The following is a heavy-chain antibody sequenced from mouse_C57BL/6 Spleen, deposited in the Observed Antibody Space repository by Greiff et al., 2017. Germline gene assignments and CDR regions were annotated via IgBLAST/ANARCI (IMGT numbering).Heavy chain of an antibody. CDR3: ARDGRGRAYAMDY. V-gene: IGHV5-17*01. J-gene: IGHJ4*01. CDR2: ISSGSSTI. CDR1: GFTFSDYG. D-gene: IGHD3-1*01. Sequence: EVHLVESGGGLVKPGGSLKLSCAASGFTFSDYGMHWVRQAPEKGLEWVAYISSGSSTIYYADTVKGRFTISRDNAKNTLFLQMTSLRSEDTAMYYCARDGRGRAYAMDYWGQGTSVTVSS.